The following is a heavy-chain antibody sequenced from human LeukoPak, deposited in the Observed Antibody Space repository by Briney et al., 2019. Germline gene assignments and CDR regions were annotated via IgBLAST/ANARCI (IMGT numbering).Heavy chain of an antibody. CDR1: GYTFTGYY. CDR2: INPNSGGT. V-gene: IGHV1-2*02. J-gene: IGHJ4*02. CDR3: AGSGAYGHNPFDYWGQGTLVTWSRAFDY. D-gene: IGHD3-9*01. Sequence: ASVKVSCKASGYTFTGYYMHWVRQAPGQGLEWMGWINPNSGGTNYAQKFQGRVTMTRDTSISTAYMELSRLRSDDTAVYYCAGSGAYGHNPFDYWGQGTLVTWSRAFDYWGQGTLVTVSS.